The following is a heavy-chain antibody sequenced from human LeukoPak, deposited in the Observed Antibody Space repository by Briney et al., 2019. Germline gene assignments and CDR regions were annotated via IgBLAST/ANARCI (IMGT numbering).Heavy chain of an antibody. CDR3: ARDNFDY. Sequence: PEGSLRLSCAASGFTFSSYAMSWVRQAPGKGLEWVSIIYSGGSTFYADSVKGRFSISRDNSKNTVYLQMNSLIAEDTAVYYCARDNFDYWGQGTLVTVSS. CDR1: GFTFSSYA. V-gene: IGHV3-66*01. J-gene: IGHJ4*02. CDR2: IYSGGST.